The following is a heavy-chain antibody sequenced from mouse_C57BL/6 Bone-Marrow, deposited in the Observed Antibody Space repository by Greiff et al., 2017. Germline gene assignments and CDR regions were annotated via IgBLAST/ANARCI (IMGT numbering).Heavy chain of an antibody. V-gene: IGHV1-5*01. CDR2: FYPGNSGP. CDR3: KRRGVSAY. Sequence: EVQLQQSGTVLARPGASVKMSCKTSGYTFTSYSMHWVKQRPGQGLEWIGAFYPGNSGPSYNQKFKGKAKLTAVTSASTAYMELSSVANSDSWFYDCKRRGVSAYRGQGTLVTVSA. CDR1: GYTFTSYS. J-gene: IGHJ3*01.